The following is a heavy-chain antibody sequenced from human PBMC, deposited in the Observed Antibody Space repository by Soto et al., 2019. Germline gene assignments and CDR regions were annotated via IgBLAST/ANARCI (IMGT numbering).Heavy chain of an antibody. Sequence: QVQLVQSGAEVKKPGSSVKVSCKASGGTFSSYTISWVRQAPGQGIEWMGRIIPILGIANYAQKFQGRVTINAGKSTSTAYMEVSSLRSEDTDVYYCARDPCSSTSCYAGRSKYYFDYWGQGTLVTVSS. J-gene: IGHJ4*02. CDR3: ARDPCSSTSCYAGRSKYYFDY. D-gene: IGHD2-2*01. CDR2: IIPILGIA. CDR1: GGTFSSYT. V-gene: IGHV1-69*08.